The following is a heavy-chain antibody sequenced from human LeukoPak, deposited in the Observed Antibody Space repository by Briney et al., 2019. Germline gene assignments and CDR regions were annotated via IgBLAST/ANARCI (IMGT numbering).Heavy chain of an antibody. D-gene: IGHD1-1*01. Sequence: SETLSLTCTVSGGSISSSSYYWGWIRQPPGKGLEWIGSIYYSGSTYYNPSLKSRVTISVDTSKNQFSLKLSSVTAADTAVYYCARDRQLEGWFDPWGQGTLVTVSS. V-gene: IGHV4-39*02. CDR2: IYYSGST. J-gene: IGHJ5*02. CDR3: ARDRQLEGWFDP. CDR1: GGSISSSSYY.